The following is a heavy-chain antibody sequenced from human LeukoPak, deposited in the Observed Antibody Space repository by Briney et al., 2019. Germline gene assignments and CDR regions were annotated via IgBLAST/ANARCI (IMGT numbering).Heavy chain of an antibody. D-gene: IGHD3-9*01. V-gene: IGHV3-23*01. J-gene: IGHJ4*02. CDR3: ARDNLYDILTGCAVPFDY. CDR1: GFTFSSYA. CDR2: ISGSGGST. Sequence: GGSLRLSCAASGFTFSSYAMSWVRQAPGKGLEWVSAISGSGGSTYYADSVKGRFTISRDNSKNTLYLQMNSLRAEDTAVYYCARDNLYDILTGCAVPFDYWGQGTLVTVSS.